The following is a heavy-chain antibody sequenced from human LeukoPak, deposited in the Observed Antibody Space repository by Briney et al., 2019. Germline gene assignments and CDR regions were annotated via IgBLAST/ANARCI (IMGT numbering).Heavy chain of an antibody. CDR2: IYYSGST. Sequence: PSETLSLTCTVSGGSVSSGSYYWSWIRQPPGKGLEWIGYIYYSGSTKYNPSLKSRVTISADTSKNQFSLKLSSVTAADTVVYYCAREGGDAFDIWGQGTMVTVSS. J-gene: IGHJ3*02. V-gene: IGHV4-61*01. D-gene: IGHD2-15*01. CDR3: AREGGDAFDI. CDR1: GGSVSSGSYY.